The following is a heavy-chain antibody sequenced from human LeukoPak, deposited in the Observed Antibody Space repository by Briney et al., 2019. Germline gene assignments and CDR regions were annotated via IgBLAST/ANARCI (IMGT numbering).Heavy chain of an antibody. V-gene: IGHV4-31*03. CDR3: ARGQGYYGIGLFDP. CDR2: IYYSGSN. J-gene: IGHJ5*02. D-gene: IGHD3-10*01. Sequence: PSETQSLTCTVSGGSISSGGYYWSWIRQHPGKGLEWIGYIYYSGSNYYNPSLKSRVTISVDTSKNQFSLKLSSVTAADTAVYYCARGQGYYGIGLFDPWGQGTLVTVSS. CDR1: GGSISSGGYY.